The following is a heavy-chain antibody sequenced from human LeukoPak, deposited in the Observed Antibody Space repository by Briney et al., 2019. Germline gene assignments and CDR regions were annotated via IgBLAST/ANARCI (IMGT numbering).Heavy chain of an antibody. CDR2: FRGNGET. CDR1: GFSFSNYA. Sequence: GGPLRLSCAASGFSFSNYAMSWVRQAPARGPEWVSSFRGNGETFYADSVKGRCTLSRDDSRNTVYLQLNDLRAEDTAIYYCAKASWVLNADAVWWGQGTQVTVSS. J-gene: IGHJ4*02. V-gene: IGHV3-23*01. CDR3: AKASWVLNADAVW. D-gene: IGHD3-9*01.